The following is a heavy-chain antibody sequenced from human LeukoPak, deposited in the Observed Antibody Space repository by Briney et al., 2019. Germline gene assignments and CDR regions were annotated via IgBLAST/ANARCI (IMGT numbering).Heavy chain of an antibody. D-gene: IGHD2-15*01. J-gene: IGHJ6*03. V-gene: IGHV4-38-2*01. CDR2: VSRSGTP. Sequence: SETLSLTCGVSGYSNSSGYYWGWIRQPPGKGLEWIGSVSRSGTPYYNPSLKSRLTISVDTSENQFSLKLTSVTAADTAVYYCARHALGYCSGGRCPIPYYYYMDVWGKGTTVTVSS. CDR3: ARHALGYCSGGRCPIPYYYYMDV. CDR1: GYSNSSGYY.